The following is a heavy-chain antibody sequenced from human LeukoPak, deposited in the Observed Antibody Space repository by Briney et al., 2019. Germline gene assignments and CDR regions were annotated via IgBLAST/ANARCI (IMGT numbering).Heavy chain of an antibody. J-gene: IGHJ4*02. D-gene: IGHD2-2*01. CDR1: GFTFSNYA. CDR3: AKRSGYCSTISCYHLFDS. CDR2: ITGSGGST. Sequence: PGGSLRLSCAASGFTFSNYAMSWVRQAPGKGLEGVSGITGSGGSTNYADSVKGRFTISRDSSKNTLYLQMNSLRVEDTAVYYCAKRSGYCSTISCYHLFDSWGQGTLVTVSS. V-gene: IGHV3-23*01.